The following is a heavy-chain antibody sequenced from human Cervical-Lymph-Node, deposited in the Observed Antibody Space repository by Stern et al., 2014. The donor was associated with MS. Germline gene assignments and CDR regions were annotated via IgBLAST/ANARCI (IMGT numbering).Heavy chain of an antibody. CDR1: GFTFSDYY. J-gene: IGHJ4*02. Sequence: VQLVESGGGLVKPGGSLRLSFAASGFTFSDYYMSWIRQAPGKGLEWASHISSSGSTIYYADSVKGRFTISRDNAKNSLYLQMNSLRAEDTAVYYCAGGPIQLWLPYFDYWGQGTLVTVSS. D-gene: IGHD5-18*01. V-gene: IGHV3-11*01. CDR3: AGGPIQLWLPYFDY. CDR2: ISSSGSTI.